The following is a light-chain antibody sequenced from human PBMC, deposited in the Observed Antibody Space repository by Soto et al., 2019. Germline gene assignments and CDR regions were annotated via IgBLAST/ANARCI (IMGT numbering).Light chain of an antibody. CDR1: QSVSSN. CDR3: QQYNNWPPLYT. CDR2: GAS. V-gene: IGKV3-15*01. Sequence: EIVMTQSPATLSVSPGERATLSCRASQSVSSNLAWYQQKPGQAPRLLIYGASTRATGIPARFSGSGSVTEFTLTISSLHSEDFAGDYCQQYNNWPPLYTFGQGTQLEIK. J-gene: IGKJ2*01.